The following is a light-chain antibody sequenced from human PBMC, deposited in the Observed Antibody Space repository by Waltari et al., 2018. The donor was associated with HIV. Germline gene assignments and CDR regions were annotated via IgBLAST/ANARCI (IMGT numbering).Light chain of an antibody. V-gene: IGLV1-51*01. CDR3: ATWDSSLSSWV. CDR1: SSNIGPHS. CDR2: GNN. J-gene: IGLJ3*02. Sequence: QSVLTQPPSVSAAPGQKVTISCSGSSSNIGPHSVSWYQHLPRTAPKLFISGNNNRPSGIPDRFSGSKSGTSATLGITGLQTGDEGDYYCATWDSSLSSWVFGGGTKLTVL.